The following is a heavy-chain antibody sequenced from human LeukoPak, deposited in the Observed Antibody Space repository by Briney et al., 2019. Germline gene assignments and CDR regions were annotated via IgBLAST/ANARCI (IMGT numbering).Heavy chain of an antibody. CDR2: ISAYNGNT. CDR3: AREGSTVAYYYYYYMDV. D-gene: IGHD4-11*01. J-gene: IGHJ6*03. CDR1: GYTLTSYG. V-gene: IGHV1-18*01. Sequence: ASVKVSCKASGYTLTSYGISWVRQAPGQGLEWMGWISAYNGNTNYAQKLQGRVTMTTDTSTSTAYMELRSLRSDDTAVYYCAREGSTVAYYYYYYMDVWGKGTTVTVSS.